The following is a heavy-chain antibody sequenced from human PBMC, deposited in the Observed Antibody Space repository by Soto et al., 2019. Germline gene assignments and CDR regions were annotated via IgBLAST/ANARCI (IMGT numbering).Heavy chain of an antibody. V-gene: IGHV3-49*04. Sequence: SVRLSCTASGFTFGDYAMSWVRQAPGKGLEWVGFIRGKAYGGTTEYAASVKGRFTISRDDSKSIAYLQMNSLKTEDTAVYYRTRPLILSFGESIGMDVWGQGTTVTVPS. CDR1: GFTFGDYA. D-gene: IGHD3-10*01. CDR2: IRGKAYGGTT. CDR3: TRPLILSFGESIGMDV. J-gene: IGHJ6*02.